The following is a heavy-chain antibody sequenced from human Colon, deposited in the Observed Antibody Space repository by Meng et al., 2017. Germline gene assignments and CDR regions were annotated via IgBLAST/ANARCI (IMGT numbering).Heavy chain of an antibody. Sequence: AERVEAGGGVVQPGRSLRLSCTASGFTFSSDWIHWVRQAPGEGLVWLLRSNTDGSSPDFADSVKGRFTISRDNAKNTLYLQMNSLRAEDTAVYYCTRDPDQVRGIWGQGTLVTVSS. CDR2: SNTDGSSP. CDR3: TRDPDQVRGI. CDR1: GFTFSSDW. J-gene: IGHJ4*02. V-gene: IGHV3-74*01. D-gene: IGHD3-10*01.